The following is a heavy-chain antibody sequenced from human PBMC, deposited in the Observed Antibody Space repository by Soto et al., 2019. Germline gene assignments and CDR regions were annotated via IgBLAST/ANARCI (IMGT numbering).Heavy chain of an antibody. J-gene: IGHJ3*02. CDR1: GFTFSDSA. CDR2: ITSTSSTI. Sequence: WSLRLSCAASGFTFSDSAVDGVRQAPGKGLDWLSFITSTSSTILYADSVKGRFTISRDNAKNSLYLQMNSLRDEDTAVYYCARGRDHASDIWGQGTMVTVSS. CDR3: ARGRDHASDI. V-gene: IGHV3-48*02.